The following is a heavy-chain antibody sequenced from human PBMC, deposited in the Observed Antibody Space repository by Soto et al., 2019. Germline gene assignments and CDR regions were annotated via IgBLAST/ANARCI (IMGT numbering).Heavy chain of an antibody. V-gene: IGHV3-23*01. J-gene: IGHJ5*02. Sequence: ELQLLVSGGGLVQPGGSLRLSCVVSGFSFSTYGVTWVRQAPGKGLEWVCGVSGGSGVTHYTDSVKGRFTISGDDSKNTVYLQMHSLRGEDTAVYYCTRGNGYGDLWGQGTLVTVSS. CDR2: VSGGSGVT. CDR1: GFSFSTYG. D-gene: IGHD4-17*01. CDR3: TRGNGYGDL.